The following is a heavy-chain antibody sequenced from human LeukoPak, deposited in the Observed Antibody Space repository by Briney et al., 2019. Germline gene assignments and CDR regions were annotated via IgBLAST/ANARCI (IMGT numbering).Heavy chain of an antibody. J-gene: IGHJ4*02. D-gene: IGHD4/OR15-4a*01. Sequence: SGTLSLTCDVSGGSTTSNNWWSWVRQPPGKGLEWIGEAYHSGITNYNPSLKSRVTISVDTSKNQFSLNLSSVTAADTAVYYCARGQVLREYWGQGTMVTVSS. CDR3: ARGQVLREY. V-gene: IGHV4-4*02. CDR1: GGSTTSNNW. CDR2: AYHSGIT.